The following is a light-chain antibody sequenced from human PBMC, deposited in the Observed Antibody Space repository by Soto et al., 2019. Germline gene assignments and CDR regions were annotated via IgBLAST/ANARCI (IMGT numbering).Light chain of an antibody. CDR1: QSISSSY. Sequence: EIVLTQSPGTLSLSPRERATLSCRASQSISSSYLAWYQQKPGQAPRLLIYGASSRATGIPDRFSGSGSGTDFTLTISRLEPEDFAVYYCQQYGSSPPTFGHGTKVEIK. J-gene: IGKJ1*01. CDR3: QQYGSSPPT. CDR2: GAS. V-gene: IGKV3-20*01.